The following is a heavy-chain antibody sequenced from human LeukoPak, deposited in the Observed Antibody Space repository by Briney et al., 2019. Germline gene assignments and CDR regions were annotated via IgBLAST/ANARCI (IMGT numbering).Heavy chain of an antibody. CDR2: IDPGDSFT. Sequence: GESLRISCKGSGYSFSSYWISWVRQMPGKGLEWMGRIDPGDSFTKYRPSLEGRVTMSADKSLSTVYLQWSSLKASDTAIYYCARDGGGVSSWVSHWGQGTLVTVSS. D-gene: IGHD2-8*02. J-gene: IGHJ4*02. CDR1: GYSFSSYW. V-gene: IGHV5-10-1*01. CDR3: ARDGGGVSSWVSH.